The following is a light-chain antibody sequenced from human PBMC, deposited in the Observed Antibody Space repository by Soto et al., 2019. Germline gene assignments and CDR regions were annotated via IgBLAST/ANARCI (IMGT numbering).Light chain of an antibody. J-gene: IGKJ4*01. CDR3: QQYDSAPLT. Sequence: EVVLTQSPGTLSLSPGEGATLSCRASQSVSRSYLAWYRQKAGQAPRLLIFGVSTRASGIPDRFSGSVSGTDFTLTISRLEPEDFAMYYCQQYDSAPLTFGGGTKVEIK. V-gene: IGKV3-20*01. CDR1: QSVSRSY. CDR2: GVS.